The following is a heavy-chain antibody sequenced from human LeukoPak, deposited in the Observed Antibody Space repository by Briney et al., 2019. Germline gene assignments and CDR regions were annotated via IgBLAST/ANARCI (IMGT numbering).Heavy chain of an antibody. V-gene: IGHV3-23*01. D-gene: IGHD3-22*01. CDR1: GFTFSSYA. CDR3: ARDPKPKSSGPFDY. J-gene: IGHJ4*02. CDR2: ISGSGDNT. Sequence: GGSLRLSCAASGFTFSSYAMDWARQAPGKGLEWVSAISGSGDNTYYAGSVKGRFTMSRGNSKNTLYLQMNSLRAEDTAVYYCARDPKPKSSGPFDYWGQGTLVTVSS.